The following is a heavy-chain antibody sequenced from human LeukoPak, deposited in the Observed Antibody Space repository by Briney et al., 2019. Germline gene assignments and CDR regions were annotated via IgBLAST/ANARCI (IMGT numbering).Heavy chain of an antibody. D-gene: IGHD3-16*02. J-gene: IGHJ3*02. CDR2: IKPTSGGT. CDR1: GYTFTGYY. V-gene: IGHV1-2*02. Sequence: ASVKVSCKTSGYTFTGYYIQWVRQAPGQGLEWMGYIKPTSGGTNYAQEFQGRVTMTRDTSISTAYMELSRLTSDDTAVYYCARGEMTTFGGVIVISTFDIWGQGTMVTVS. CDR3: ARGEMTTFGGVIVISTFDI.